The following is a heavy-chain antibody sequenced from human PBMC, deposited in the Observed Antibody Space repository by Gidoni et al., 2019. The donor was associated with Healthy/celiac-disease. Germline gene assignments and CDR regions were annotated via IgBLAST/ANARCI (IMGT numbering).Heavy chain of an antibody. J-gene: IGHJ4*02. D-gene: IGHD3-10*01. CDR1: GFSLSNARMG. Sequence: QVTLKESGPVLVKPTETLTLTCHVSGFSLSNARMGVSWIRQPPGKALEWLAHILSNDEKSYSTSLKSRLTISKDTSNSQVVLTMTNMDPVDTATYYCARIHLKGGVDYWGQGTLVTVSS. CDR2: ILSNDEK. V-gene: IGHV2-26*01. CDR3: ARIHLKGGVDY.